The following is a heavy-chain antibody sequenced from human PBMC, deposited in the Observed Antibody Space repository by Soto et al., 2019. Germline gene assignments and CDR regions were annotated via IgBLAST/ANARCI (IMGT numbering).Heavy chain of an antibody. CDR3: AKDRRGYTSTARIDY. CDR2: INGGGGST. J-gene: IGHJ4*02. Sequence: EVQLLESGGGLVQPGGSLRLSCAASGFTFSNYAMSWVRQAPGKGLECVSSINGGGGSTYYADSVKGRFTISRDNSKNSLYLQMNSLRAEDTAVYYCAKDRRGYTSTARIDYWGQGSLVTVSS. CDR1: GFTFSNYA. V-gene: IGHV3-23*01. D-gene: IGHD6-13*01.